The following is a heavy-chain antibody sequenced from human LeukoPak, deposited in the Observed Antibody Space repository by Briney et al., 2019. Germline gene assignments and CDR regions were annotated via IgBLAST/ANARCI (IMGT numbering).Heavy chain of an antibody. J-gene: IGHJ4*02. D-gene: IGHD3-22*01. CDR3: ARTRSSGYLTFDY. CDR2: INHSGST. V-gene: IGHV4-34*01. CDR1: GGSFSGYY. Sequence: SETLSLTCAVYGGSFSGYYWSWIRQPPGKGLEWIGEINHSGSTNYNPSLKSRVTVSVDTSKNQFSLKLSSVTAADTAVYYCARTRSSGYLTFDYWGQGILVTVSS.